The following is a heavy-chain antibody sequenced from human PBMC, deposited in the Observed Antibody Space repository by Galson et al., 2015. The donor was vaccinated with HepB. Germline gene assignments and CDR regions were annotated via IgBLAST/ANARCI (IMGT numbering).Heavy chain of an antibody. Sequence: SVKVSCKASGYTFTSYGNSWLRPAPGQGLEWMGWISGYNGNTNYAQKLQGRVTMTTDTSTSTAYIELRSLRSDDTAVYYCARGFWTRYSGSYYAYWGQGTLVTVSS. CDR1: GYTFTSYG. D-gene: IGHD1-26*01. CDR2: ISGYNGNT. CDR3: ARGFWTRYSGSYYAY. J-gene: IGHJ4*02. V-gene: IGHV1-18*01.